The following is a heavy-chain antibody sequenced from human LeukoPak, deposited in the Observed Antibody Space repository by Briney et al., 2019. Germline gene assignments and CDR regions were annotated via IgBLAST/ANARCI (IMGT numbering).Heavy chain of an antibody. D-gene: IGHD5-12*01. J-gene: IGHJ5*02. Sequence: PRGSLEDSCAASGFTFSSFVVHRVGQAPGKGLEWVAVIWYDGSNKYCADSVKGRFTISRDNSKNTLYLQMNSLRAEDTAVYYCARDGYQSHHWFDPWGHRNPFTVSS. V-gene: IGHV3-33*01. CDR3: ARDGYQSHHWFDP. CDR1: GFTFSSFV. CDR2: IWYDGSNK.